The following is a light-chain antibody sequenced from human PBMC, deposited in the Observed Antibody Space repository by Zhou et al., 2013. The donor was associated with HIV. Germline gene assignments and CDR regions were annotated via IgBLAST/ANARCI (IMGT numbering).Light chain of an antibody. CDR3: QQYKIYPLT. CDR2: KAS. J-gene: IGKJ4*01. Sequence: DIQMTQSPSTLSASVGDRVTITCRASQFISSWLAWYQQKPGKAPKVLIYKASILESGVPSRFSGSASGTEFTLTISNLQPEDIATYYCQQYKIYPLTFGGGTKVEIK. V-gene: IGKV1-5*03. CDR1: QFISSW.